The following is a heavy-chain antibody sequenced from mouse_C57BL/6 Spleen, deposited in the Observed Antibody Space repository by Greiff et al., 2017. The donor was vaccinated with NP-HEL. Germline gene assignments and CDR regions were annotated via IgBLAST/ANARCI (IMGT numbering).Heavy chain of an antibody. J-gene: IGHJ2*01. D-gene: IGHD1-2*01. V-gene: IGHV1-82*01. CDR3: ARSRLRGYYFDY. Sequence: VQLQQSGPELVKPGASVKISCKASGYAFSSSWMNWVKQRPGKGLEWIGRIYPGDGDTNYNGKFKGKATLTADKSSSTAYMQLSSLTSEDSAVYFCARSRLRGYYFDYWGQGTTLTVSS. CDR1: GYAFSSSW. CDR2: IYPGDGDT.